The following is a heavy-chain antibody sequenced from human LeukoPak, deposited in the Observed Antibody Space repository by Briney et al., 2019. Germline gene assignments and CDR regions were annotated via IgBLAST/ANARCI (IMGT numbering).Heavy chain of an antibody. CDR1: GFTFSNYW. Sequence: GGSLRLSCAASGFTFSNYWMHWVRQAPGKGLVWVSRINSDGINTSYADSVKGRFTISRDNSKNTLYLQMNSLRAEDTAVYYCARATVILDYWGQGTLVTVSS. CDR3: ARATVILDY. D-gene: IGHD4-17*01. J-gene: IGHJ4*02. V-gene: IGHV3-74*01. CDR2: INSDGINT.